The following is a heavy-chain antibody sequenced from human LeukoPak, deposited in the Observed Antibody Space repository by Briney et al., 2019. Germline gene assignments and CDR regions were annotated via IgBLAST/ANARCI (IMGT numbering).Heavy chain of an antibody. J-gene: IGHJ4*02. Sequence: GESLKISCKGSGYSFTSYWIGWVRQSPGKGLEWVSRVSGSGGRTYYADSVKGRFTISRDNSKNTLSLQMNNLRADDTAVYYCAKSYASGSFYDYWGQGTLVTVSS. CDR2: VSGSGGRT. CDR3: AKSYASGSFYDY. V-gene: IGHV3-23*01. D-gene: IGHD3-10*01. CDR1: GYSFTSYW.